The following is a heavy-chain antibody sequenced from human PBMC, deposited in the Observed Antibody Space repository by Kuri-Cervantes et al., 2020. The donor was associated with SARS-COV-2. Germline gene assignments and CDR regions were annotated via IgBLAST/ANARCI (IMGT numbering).Heavy chain of an antibody. J-gene: IGHJ6*02. Sequence: GGSLRLSCAASGFNFSDYSMTWVRQAPGKGLQCVAKIKQDGSEEHFLDSVKGRFTISRDNSKNTLYLQMNSLRAEDTAVYYCARDVDSYYYYYGMDVWGQGTTVTVSS. CDR1: GFNFSDYS. D-gene: IGHD5-18*01. V-gene: IGHV3-7*01. CDR2: IKQDGSEE. CDR3: ARDVDSYYYYYGMDV.